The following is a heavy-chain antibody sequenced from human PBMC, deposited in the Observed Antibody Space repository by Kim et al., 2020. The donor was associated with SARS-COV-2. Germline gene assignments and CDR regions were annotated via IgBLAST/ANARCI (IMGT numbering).Heavy chain of an antibody. J-gene: IGHJ5*02. CDR3: ARGYSESQTNGLDP. CDR2: INPNSGAT. Sequence: ASVKVSCRASGYTFTAYWIHWVRQAPGQGLEWMGRINPNSGATNSAQKFQGRVTMTRDTSINTAYMELSSLTSDDTALYFCARGYSESQTNGLDPWDQGALVTVAS. V-gene: IGHV1-2*06. D-gene: IGHD3-22*01. CDR1: GYTFTAYW.